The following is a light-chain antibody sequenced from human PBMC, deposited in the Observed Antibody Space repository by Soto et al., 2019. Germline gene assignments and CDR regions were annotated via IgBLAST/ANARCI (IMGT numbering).Light chain of an antibody. Sequence: EIVLTQSPGTLSLSPGERATLSCRASQSVSSSFLAWYQQKPGQAPRLLIYDASSRATGIPDRFSGSGSGTDFTLTISRLEPEDFAVYYCQQYDSSPITCGQGTRLEIK. CDR2: DAS. J-gene: IGKJ5*01. CDR3: QQYDSSPIT. CDR1: QSVSSSF. V-gene: IGKV3-20*01.